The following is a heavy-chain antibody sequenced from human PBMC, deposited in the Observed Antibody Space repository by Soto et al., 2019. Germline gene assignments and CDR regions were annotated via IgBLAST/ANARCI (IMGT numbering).Heavy chain of an antibody. Sequence: PSETLSLTCAVYGGSFSGHYWSWIRQPPGKGLEWIGEINHSGSTNSNPSLKNRVTISADTSKNQFSLKLSSVTAADTAVYYCARDGGAGTTNFYYYYGMDVLGQGTTVTVSS. CDR1: GGSFSGHY. D-gene: IGHD1-7*01. CDR3: ARDGGAGTTNFYYYYGMDV. J-gene: IGHJ6*02. CDR2: INHSGST. V-gene: IGHV4-34*01.